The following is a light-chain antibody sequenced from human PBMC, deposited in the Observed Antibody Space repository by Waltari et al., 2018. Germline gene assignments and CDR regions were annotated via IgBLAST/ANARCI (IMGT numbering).Light chain of an antibody. V-gene: IGKV4-1*01. CDR3: QQYLSTPVT. Sequence: SVRYSSNTDNCVAWDQKKPAPPAKLLIYWASTLNSGVPDRFRLRGAGTDFTLTSSYLQAEAVAVYDCQQYLSTPVTFGAGTKVAIK. CDR2: WAS. CDR1: SVRYSSNTDNC. J-gene: IGKJ4*01.